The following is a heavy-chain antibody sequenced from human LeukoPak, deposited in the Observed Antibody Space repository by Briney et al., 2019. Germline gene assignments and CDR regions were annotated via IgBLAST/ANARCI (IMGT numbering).Heavy chain of an antibody. Sequence: GASVKVSCKVSGYTLTELSMHWVRQAPGKGLEWMGGFDPEDGETIYAQKFQGRVTMTEDTSTDTAYMELSSLRSEDTAVYYCATRKAGTALQGAPGDYWGQGTLVTVSS. CDR3: ATRKAGTALQGAPGDY. CDR1: GYTLTELS. D-gene: IGHD3-10*01. V-gene: IGHV1-24*01. J-gene: IGHJ4*02. CDR2: FDPEDGET.